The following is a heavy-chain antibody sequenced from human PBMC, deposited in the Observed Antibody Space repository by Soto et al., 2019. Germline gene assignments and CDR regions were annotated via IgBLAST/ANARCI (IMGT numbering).Heavy chain of an antibody. J-gene: IGHJ4*02. CDR3: AKVGLCRNGYRCVVRGDF. V-gene: IGHV3-23*04. CDR1: GFTFSSYD. Sequence: EVQLVESGGGLVQPGGSLRLSCAASGFTFSSYDMSWVRQAPGKGLEWVSGITDGGGSTFYADSLQGRFTISRDNSKNPLYLQMSILTAEDTAIYYCAKVGLCRNGYRCVVRGDFWGKGTLVTVSA. CDR2: ITDGGGST. D-gene: IGHD6-13*01.